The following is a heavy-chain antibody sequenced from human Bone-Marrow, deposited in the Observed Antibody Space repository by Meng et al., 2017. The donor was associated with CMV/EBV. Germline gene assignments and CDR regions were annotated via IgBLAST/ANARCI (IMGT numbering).Heavy chain of an antibody. Sequence: SVKVSCKASGGTFSSYAISWVRQALGQGLEWMGGIIPILGIANYAQKFQGRVTITADKSTSTAYMELSSLRSEDTAVYYCARAVLRFLEWPSDYYYGMDVWGQGTTVTVSS. D-gene: IGHD3-3*01. CDR3: ARAVLRFLEWPSDYYYGMDV. CDR1: GGTFSSYA. CDR2: IIPILGIA. J-gene: IGHJ6*02. V-gene: IGHV1-69*10.